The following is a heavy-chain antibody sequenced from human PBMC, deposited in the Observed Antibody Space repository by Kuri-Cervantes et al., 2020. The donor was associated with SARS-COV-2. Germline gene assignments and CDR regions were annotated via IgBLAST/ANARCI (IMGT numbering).Heavy chain of an antibody. Sequence: ASVKVSCKVSGYTLTELSMHWVRQAPGKGLEWMGGFDPEDGETIYAQKFQGRVTITTDESTSTAYMELSSLRSEDTAVYYCARHPRDYGDTHYYHYYYMDVWGKGTTVTVSS. CDR3: ARHPRDYGDTHYYHYYYMDV. CDR2: FDPEDGET. CDR1: GYTLTELS. D-gene: IGHD4-17*01. V-gene: IGHV1-24*01. J-gene: IGHJ6*03.